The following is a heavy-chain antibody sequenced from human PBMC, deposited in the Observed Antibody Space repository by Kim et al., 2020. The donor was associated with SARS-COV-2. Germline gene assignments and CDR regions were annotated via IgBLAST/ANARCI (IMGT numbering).Heavy chain of an antibody. J-gene: IGHJ5*02. V-gene: IGHV4-34*01. D-gene: IGHD3-22*01. Sequence: NPSLKSRVTISVDTSKNQFARKLSSVTAADTAVYYCARAMRYYDSSGYYPWGQGTLVTVSS. CDR3: ARAMRYYDSSGYYP.